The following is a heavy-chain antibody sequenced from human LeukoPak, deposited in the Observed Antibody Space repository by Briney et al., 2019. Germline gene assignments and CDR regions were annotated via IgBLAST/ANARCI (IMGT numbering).Heavy chain of an antibody. CDR1: GGSISSYY. V-gene: IGHV4-59*12. CDR3: ARLVAAAAGGDY. D-gene: IGHD6-13*01. Sequence: PSETLSLTCTVSGGSISSYYWSWIRQPPGKGLEWIGYIYYSGSTNYNPSLKSRVTISVDTSKNQFSLKLSSVTAADTAVYYCARLVAAAAGGDYWGQGTLVTVSS. J-gene: IGHJ4*02. CDR2: IYYSGST.